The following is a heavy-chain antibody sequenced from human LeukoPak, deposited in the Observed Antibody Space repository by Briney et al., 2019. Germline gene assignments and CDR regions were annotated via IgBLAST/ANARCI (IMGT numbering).Heavy chain of an antibody. CDR1: GGTFSSYA. V-gene: IGHV1-69*13. J-gene: IGHJ6*02. D-gene: IGHD3-22*01. CDR2: IIPIFGTA. CDR3: ARDKVAYYYDSSGYYSYYYGMDV. Sequence: SVKVSCKASGGTFSSYAISWVRQAPGQGLEWMGGIIPIFGTANYAQKFQGRVTITADESTSTVYMELSSLRSEDTAVYYCARDKVAYYYDSSGYYSYYYGMDVWGQGTTVTVSS.